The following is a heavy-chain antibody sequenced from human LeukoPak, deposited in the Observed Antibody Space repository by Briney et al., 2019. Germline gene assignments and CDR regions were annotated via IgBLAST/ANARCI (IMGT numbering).Heavy chain of an antibody. CDR2: ISYDGSNK. Sequence: QPGRSLRLSCAASGFTFSSYGMHWVRQAPGKGLEWVAVISYDGSNKYYADSVKGRFTISRDNSKNTLYLQMNSLRAEDTAVYYCAKEGTDYGDYDYFDYWGQGTLVTVSS. CDR3: AKEGTDYGDYDYFDY. D-gene: IGHD4-17*01. J-gene: IGHJ4*02. V-gene: IGHV3-30*18. CDR1: GFTFSSYG.